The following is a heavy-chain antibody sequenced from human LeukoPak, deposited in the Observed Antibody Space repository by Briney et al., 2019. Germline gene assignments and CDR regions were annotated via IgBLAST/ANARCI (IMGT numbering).Heavy chain of an antibody. CDR3: ATQRPSTDAALDY. J-gene: IGHJ4*02. V-gene: IGHV1-69*05. CDR1: GGTFSSYA. D-gene: IGHD2-15*01. CDR2: IIPIFGTA. Sequence: SVKVSCKASGGTFSSYAISWVRQAPGQGLEWMGRIIPIFGTANYAQKFQGRVTITTDESTSTAYMELSSLRSEDTAVYYCATQRPSTDAALDYWGQGTLVTVSS.